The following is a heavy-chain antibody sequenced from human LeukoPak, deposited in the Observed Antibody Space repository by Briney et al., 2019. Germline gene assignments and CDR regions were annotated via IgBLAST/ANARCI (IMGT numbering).Heavy chain of an antibody. D-gene: IGHD1-26*01. V-gene: IGHV3-74*01. CDR1: GFTFSSYW. J-gene: IGHJ4*02. CDR2: INSDGSST. Sequence: GGSLRLSCAASGFTFSSYWIHWVRQAPGKGLVWVSRINSDGSSTSYADSVKGRFTISRDNAKNTLYLQMNSLRAEDTAVYYCARAYSGSYYDYWGQGTLVTVSS. CDR3: ARAYSGSYYDY.